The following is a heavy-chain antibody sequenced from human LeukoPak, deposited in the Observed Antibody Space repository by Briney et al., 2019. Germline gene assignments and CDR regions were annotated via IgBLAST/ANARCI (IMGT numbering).Heavy chain of an antibody. CDR1: EFTFSDYT. D-gene: IGHD2-2*01. CDR2: ISSRSSFI. V-gene: IGHV3-21*01. J-gene: IGHJ3*01. CDR3: ARDWARTGYCSSANCPDAFDL. Sequence: GGSLRLSCVASEFTFSDYTMNGVRRAPGKGREWVSSISSRSSFIYYADSERGGFTISRDNARNSVYLQMDSLRAEDTAVYFCARDWARTGYCSSANCPDAFDLWGQGTMVTVSS.